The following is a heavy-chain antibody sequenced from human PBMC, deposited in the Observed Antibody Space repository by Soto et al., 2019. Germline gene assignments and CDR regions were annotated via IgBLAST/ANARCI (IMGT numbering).Heavy chain of an antibody. J-gene: IGHJ5*02. CDR2: IYYSGST. CDR1: GGSISSSSYY. V-gene: IGHV4-39*01. Sequence: SETLSLTCTVSGGSISSSSYYWGWFRQPPGKGLEWIGSIYYSGSTYYNPSLKSRVTISVDTSENQFSLKLSSVTAADTAVYYCANGNTFGGRNWFDPWGQGTLVTVSS. D-gene: IGHD3-16*01. CDR3: ANGNTFGGRNWFDP.